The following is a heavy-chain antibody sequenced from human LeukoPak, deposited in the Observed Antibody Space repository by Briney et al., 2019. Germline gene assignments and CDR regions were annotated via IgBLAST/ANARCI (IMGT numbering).Heavy chain of an antibody. J-gene: IGHJ6*02. CDR1: GFTLRDYN. V-gene: IGHV3-11*01. Sequence: PGGSLRLSCAASGFTLRDYNMNWVRQAPGQGLERVSYITDSGSSIHYADSVNGRFTISRDNAKNSLYLQMNSLRAEDSAVYYCARSIGLTGGGVDVWGRGTTVTVSS. CDR3: ARSIGLTGGGVDV. CDR2: ITDSGSSI. D-gene: IGHD3-9*01.